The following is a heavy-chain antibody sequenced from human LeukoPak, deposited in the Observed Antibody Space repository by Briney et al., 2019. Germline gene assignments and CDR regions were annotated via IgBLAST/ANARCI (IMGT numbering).Heavy chain of an antibody. CDR2: IYTSGST. V-gene: IGHV4-4*07. D-gene: IGHD2-2*01. J-gene: IGHJ4*02. CDR1: GGSISSYY. Sequence: SETPSLTCTVSGGSISSYYWSWIRQPAGKGLEWIGRIYTSGSTNYNPSLKSRVTMSVDTSKNQFSLKLSSVTAADTAVYYCARDIGAGSTSFIPADYWGQGTLVTVSS. CDR3: ARDIGAGSTSFIPADY.